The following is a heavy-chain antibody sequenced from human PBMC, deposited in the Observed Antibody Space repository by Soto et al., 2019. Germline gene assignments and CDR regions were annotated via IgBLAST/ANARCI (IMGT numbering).Heavy chain of an antibody. CDR3: ARLNRSSGWYRYYYYYGMDV. V-gene: IGHV5-10-1*01. Sequence: PGESLKISCNGSGYSFTIYWIRWVRQMPGKGLEWMGRIDPSDSYTNYSPSFQGHVTISADKSISTAYLQWSSLKASDTAMYYCARLNRSSGWYRYYYYYGMDVWGQGTTVTVSS. CDR1: GYSFTIYW. CDR2: IDPSDSYT. D-gene: IGHD6-19*01. J-gene: IGHJ6*02.